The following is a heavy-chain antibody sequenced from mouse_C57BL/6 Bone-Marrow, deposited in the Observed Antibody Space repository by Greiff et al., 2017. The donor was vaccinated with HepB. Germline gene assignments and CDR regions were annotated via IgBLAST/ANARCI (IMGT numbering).Heavy chain of an antibody. J-gene: IGHJ4*01. CDR2: INPSSGYT. CDR3: ARSEAYYSNYDAMDY. CDR1: GYTFTSYT. Sequence: VQLQQSGAELARPGASVKMSCKASGYTFTSYTMHWVKQRPGQGLEWIGYINPSSGYTKYKQKFKDKATLTADKSSSTAYMQLSSLTSEDSAVYYCARSEAYYSNYDAMDYWGQGTSVTVSS. D-gene: IGHD2-5*01. V-gene: IGHV1-4*01.